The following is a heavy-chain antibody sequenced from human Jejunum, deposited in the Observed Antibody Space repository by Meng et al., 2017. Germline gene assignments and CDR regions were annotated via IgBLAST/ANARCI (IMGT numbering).Heavy chain of an antibody. CDR2: ISGSGGST. CDR1: GFTFNSYA. D-gene: IGHD5-18*01. V-gene: IGHV3-23*01. CDR3: ARPARSGYSYGYAYFDN. Sequence: GESLKISCAASGFTFNSYALSWVRQAPGKGLEWVAAISGSGGSTYYADSVKGRFTISRDNSKNTLYLQMNSLRAEDTAIYYCARPARSGYSYGYAYFDNWGQGT. J-gene: IGHJ4*02.